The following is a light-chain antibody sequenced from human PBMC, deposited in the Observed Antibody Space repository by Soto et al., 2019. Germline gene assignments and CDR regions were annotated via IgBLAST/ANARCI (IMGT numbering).Light chain of an antibody. CDR3: QSYDTSLSGFYV. Sequence: QSALTQPPSVSGAPGQRVTISCTGSSSNTGAGYDVHWYQQLPGTAPKLLIYGNINRPSGVPDRFSGSKSGTSASLAITGLQAEDEADYYCQSYDTSLSGFYVFGTGTKVTVL. CDR2: GNI. V-gene: IGLV1-40*01. J-gene: IGLJ1*01. CDR1: SSNTGAGYD.